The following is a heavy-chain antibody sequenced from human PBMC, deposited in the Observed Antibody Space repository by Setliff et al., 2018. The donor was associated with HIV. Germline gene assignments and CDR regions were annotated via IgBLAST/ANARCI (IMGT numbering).Heavy chain of an antibody. Sequence: SETLSLTCAVYGGSFSGYYWSWIRQLPGKGLEWIGEISHSGSTNYNMSLWSRVTISLDASRNQFSLELISVTAADTAVYYCAGGPGTTSIDYWAQGTLVTVSS. CDR3: AGGPGTTSIDY. D-gene: IGHD1-26*01. J-gene: IGHJ4*02. CDR2: ISHSGST. V-gene: IGHV4-34*01. CDR1: GGSFSGYY.